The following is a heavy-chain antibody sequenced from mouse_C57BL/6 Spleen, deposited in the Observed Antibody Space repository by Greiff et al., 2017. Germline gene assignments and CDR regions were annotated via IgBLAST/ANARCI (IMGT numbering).Heavy chain of an antibody. V-gene: IGHV1-64*01. CDR3: ASDLTIGAGVAY. Sequence: QVQLQQPGAELVKPGASVKLSCKASGYTFTSYWMHWVKQRPGQGLEWIGMIHPNSGSTNYNEKFKSKATLTVDKSASTAYMHLSSLTSEDYAVFYCASDLTIGAGVAYWGQGTLVTVSA. CDR1: GYTFTSYW. J-gene: IGHJ3*01. CDR2: IHPNSGST.